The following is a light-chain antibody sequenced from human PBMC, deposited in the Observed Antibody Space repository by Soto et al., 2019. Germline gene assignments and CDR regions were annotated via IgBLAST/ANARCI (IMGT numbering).Light chain of an antibody. CDR3: QQSYSPSPYT. Sequence: DIQMTQSPSSLSASVGDRVTITCRTSQNIRTYLNWYQHKPGQAPKLLIFSASTLQSGVPSRFIGSGSGTDFALSISGLQSEDFASYYCQQSYSPSPYTVGQGTKVVI. CDR1: QNIRTY. V-gene: IGKV1-39*01. CDR2: SAS. J-gene: IGKJ2*01.